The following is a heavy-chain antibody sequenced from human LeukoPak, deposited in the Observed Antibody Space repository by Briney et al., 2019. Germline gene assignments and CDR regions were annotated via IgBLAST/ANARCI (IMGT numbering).Heavy chain of an antibody. CDR3: ATNGPQLRYFDWLPRHFDY. CDR1: GFTFSSYA. D-gene: IGHD3-9*01. CDR2: ISGSVGIT. J-gene: IGHJ4*02. V-gene: IGHV3-23*01. Sequence: PGGSLRLSCAASGFTFSSYAMSWVRQAPGKGLEWGSAISGSVGITYYADSVKGRFTISRDNSKNTLYLQMNSLRAEDTAVYYCATNGPQLRYFDWLPRHFDYWGQGTLVTVSS.